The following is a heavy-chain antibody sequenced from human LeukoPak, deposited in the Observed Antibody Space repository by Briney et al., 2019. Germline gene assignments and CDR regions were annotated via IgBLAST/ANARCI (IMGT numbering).Heavy chain of an antibody. D-gene: IGHD3-10*01. J-gene: IGHJ6*03. Sequence: SETLSLTCAVYGGSFSGYYWSWIRQPPGKGLEWIGEMNHSGSTNYNPSLKSRVTISVDTSKNQFSLKLSPVTAADTAVYYCARRLGRKFGERFYYYHYMDVWGKGTTVTISS. CDR1: GGSFSGYY. CDR3: ARRLGRKFGERFYYYHYMDV. V-gene: IGHV4-34*01. CDR2: MNHSGST.